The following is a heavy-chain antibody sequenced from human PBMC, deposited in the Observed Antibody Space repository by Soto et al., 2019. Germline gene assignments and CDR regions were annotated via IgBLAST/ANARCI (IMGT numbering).Heavy chain of an antibody. D-gene: IGHD1-1*01. CDR1: GYAFTTYG. J-gene: IGHJ4*02. CDR2: ISAHNGNT. V-gene: IGHV1-18*01. Sequence: QVHLVQAGAEVKKPGASVKVSCKGSGYAFTTYGIIWVRQAPGQGLEWMGWISAHNGNTNYAQKIQGRVTVTRDTSTSTAYMELMSLRSDDTAVYYCARGRYGDYWGQGALVTVSS. CDR3: ARGRYGDY.